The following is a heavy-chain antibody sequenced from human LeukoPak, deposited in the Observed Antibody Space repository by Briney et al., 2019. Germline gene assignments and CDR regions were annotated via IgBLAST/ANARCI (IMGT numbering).Heavy chain of an antibody. V-gene: IGHV3-11*01. CDR2: ISSSGGTM. Sequence: GGSLRLSCAASGFIFNDFYMSWIRQAPGKGLEWVPYISSSGGTMYYADSVKGRFTISRDNAKNSLYLQMNSLRVEDMAVYYCARAPKVATQLDYLGQGTLVTVSS. CDR1: GFIFNDFY. CDR3: ARAPKVATQLDY. D-gene: IGHD5-12*01. J-gene: IGHJ4*02.